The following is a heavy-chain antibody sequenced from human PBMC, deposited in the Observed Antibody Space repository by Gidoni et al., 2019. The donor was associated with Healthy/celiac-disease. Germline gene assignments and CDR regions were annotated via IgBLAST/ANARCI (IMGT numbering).Heavy chain of an antibody. CDR2: FDPEDGET. D-gene: IGHD3-16*01. CDR1: GYTLTESS. V-gene: IGHV1-24*01. Sequence: QVQLVLSGAEVKKPGASVNLSCQVSGYTLTESSMHWVRQVPGKGLEWMGGFDPEDGETIYAQKFQGRVTMTEDTYTDTAYMELSSMRSEDTAVYYCATEGESQFVGAFEIWGQGTVVTVSS. CDR3: ATEGESQFVGAFEI. J-gene: IGHJ3*02.